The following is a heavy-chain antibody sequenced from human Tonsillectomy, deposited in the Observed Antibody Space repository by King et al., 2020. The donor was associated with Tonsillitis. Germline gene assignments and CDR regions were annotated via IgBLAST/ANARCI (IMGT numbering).Heavy chain of an antibody. V-gene: IGHV3-53*04. CDR1: GFTVSSNY. D-gene: IGHD3-3*01. J-gene: IGHJ3*02. Sequence: VQLVESGGGLVQPGGSLRLSCAASGFTVSSNYMSWVRQAPGKGLEWVSVIYSGGSTYYADSVKGRFTISRHNSKNTLYLQMNSLRAEDTAVYYCARAVTYYDLWSGYYTGGDAFDIWGQGTMVTVSS. CDR2: IYSGGST. CDR3: ARAVTYYDLWSGYYTGGDAFDI.